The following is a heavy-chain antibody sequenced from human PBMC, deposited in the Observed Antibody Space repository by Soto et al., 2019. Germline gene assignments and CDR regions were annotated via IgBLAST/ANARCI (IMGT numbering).Heavy chain of an antibody. CDR2: IKQDGSEK. J-gene: IGHJ6*02. CDR3: VRDWSTFWGMDV. CDR1: GLTFSTYG. Sequence: PGVSLRLSCAASGLTFSTYGMNWVRQAPGKGLEWVANIKQDGSEKYYVDSVKGRFAISRDNAKDSLFLQMNNLRAEDTAVYYCVRDWSTFWGMDVWGQGTTVTVYS. V-gene: IGHV3-7*01.